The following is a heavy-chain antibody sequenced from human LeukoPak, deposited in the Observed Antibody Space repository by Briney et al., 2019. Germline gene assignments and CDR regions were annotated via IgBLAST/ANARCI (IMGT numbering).Heavy chain of an antibody. CDR1: GGSISSGGYY. Sequence: SETLSLTCTVSGGSISSGGYYWSWIRQPPGKGLEWIGYIYHSGSTYYNPSLKSRVTISVDRSKNQFSLKLSSVTAADTAVYYCARWGATQGVDAFDIWGQGTMVTVSS. D-gene: IGHD1-26*01. V-gene: IGHV4-30-2*01. CDR3: ARWGATQGVDAFDI. CDR2: IYHSGST. J-gene: IGHJ3*02.